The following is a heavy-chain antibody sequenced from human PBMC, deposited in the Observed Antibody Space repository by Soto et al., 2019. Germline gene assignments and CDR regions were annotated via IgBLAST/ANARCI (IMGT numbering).Heavy chain of an antibody. D-gene: IGHD1-26*01. CDR3: ARDIYRRVGATRGEYYYYGMDV. CDR1: GFTFSSYS. CDR2: ISSSSSTI. J-gene: IGHJ6*02. V-gene: IGHV3-48*02. Sequence: GGSLRLSCAASGFTFSSYSMNWVRQAPGKGLEWVSYISSSSSTIYYADSVKGRFTISRDNAKNSLYLQMNSLRDEDTAVYYCARDIYRRVGATRGEYYYYGMDVWGQGTTVTVLL.